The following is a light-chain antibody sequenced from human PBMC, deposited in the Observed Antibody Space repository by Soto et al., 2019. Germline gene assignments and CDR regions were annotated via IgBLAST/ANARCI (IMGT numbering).Light chain of an antibody. CDR3: QYCDYLPL. CDR1: HDISNY. J-gene: IGKJ3*01. Sequence: DIQMTQSPSSLSASVGDRVTITCQASHDISNYLNWYQHKPGKAPKLLIYGASNLETGVPSRFSGSGSGTDFTFTISSLQPGDIATYYCQYCDYLPLFGPGTTVDLK. V-gene: IGKV1-33*01. CDR2: GAS.